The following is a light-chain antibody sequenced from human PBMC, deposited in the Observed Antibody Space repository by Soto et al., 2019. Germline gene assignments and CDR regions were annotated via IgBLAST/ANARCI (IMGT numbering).Light chain of an antibody. J-gene: IGKJ2*01. Sequence: EIVLTQSPGTLSLSPGDGATLSCRASQSVSSDYLAWYQQKPGQAPSLLIYGASHRATGIPHRFSGAGSGTDFTLTISRLEPEDFAVYYCQQYDGPPYTFGQGTKLDIK. CDR2: GAS. CDR1: QSVSSDY. V-gene: IGKV3-20*01. CDR3: QQYDGPPYT.